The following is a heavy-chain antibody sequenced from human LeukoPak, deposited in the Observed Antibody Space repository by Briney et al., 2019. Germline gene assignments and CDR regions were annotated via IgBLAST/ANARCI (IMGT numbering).Heavy chain of an antibody. Sequence: PSETLSLTCIVSGYSISNYYWSCIRQPPGRGLEWVGCIYYSGTTKYNPSLKSRVTISVDASKNHFSLNLTSVTAADTAVYYCASDRSLGIIDSWGQRTLVTVSS. J-gene: IGHJ4*02. CDR3: ASDRSLGIIDS. D-gene: IGHD3-16*01. CDR1: GYSISNYY. CDR2: IYYSGTT. V-gene: IGHV4-59*01.